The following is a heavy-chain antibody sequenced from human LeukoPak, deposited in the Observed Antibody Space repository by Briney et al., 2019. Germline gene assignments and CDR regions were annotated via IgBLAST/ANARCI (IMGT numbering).Heavy chain of an antibody. Sequence: GGSLRLSCAASGFTFSSYSMTWVRQAPGKGLGWLSYIRSNSGTIYYADSVKGRFTISRDNAKNSLYLQMDSLRVEDTAVYYCARGPSTLFDYWGQGTLVTVSS. D-gene: IGHD2/OR15-2a*01. J-gene: IGHJ4*02. CDR3: ARGPSTLFDY. CDR2: IRSNSGTI. V-gene: IGHV3-48*01. CDR1: GFTFSSYS.